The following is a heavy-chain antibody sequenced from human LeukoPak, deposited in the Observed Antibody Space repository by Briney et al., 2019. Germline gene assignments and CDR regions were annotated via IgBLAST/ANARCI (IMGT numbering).Heavy chain of an antibody. CDR1: GFTFRNYA. CDR2: VSGSGDYT. CDR3: AKAEFGSGSYHISD. V-gene: IGHV3-23*01. J-gene: IGHJ4*02. D-gene: IGHD3-10*01. Sequence: GGSLRLSCTASGFTFRNYAMRWVRQAPGKGLEWVSAVSGSGDYTYYADSVKGRFTISRDNSKNTLYLHMNSLRAEDTAVFYCAKAEFGSGSYHISDWGQGTLVTVSS.